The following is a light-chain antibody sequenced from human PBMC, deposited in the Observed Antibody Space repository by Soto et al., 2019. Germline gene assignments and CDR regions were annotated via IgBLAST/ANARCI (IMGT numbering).Light chain of an antibody. CDR1: SSDVGGYNY. Sequence: QSALTQPASVPGSPGQSITISCTGTSSDVGGYNYVSWYQQHPGKAPKLMIYDVSTRPSGVSNRFSGSKSGNTASLTISGLHAEDEADYYCSSYTSSSTLLYVFGTGTKLTVL. V-gene: IGLV2-14*01. J-gene: IGLJ1*01. CDR2: DVS. CDR3: SSYTSSSTLLYV.